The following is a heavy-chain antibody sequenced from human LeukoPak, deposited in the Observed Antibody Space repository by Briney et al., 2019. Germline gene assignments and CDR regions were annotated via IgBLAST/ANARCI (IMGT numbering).Heavy chain of an antibody. J-gene: IGHJ4*02. CDR1: GFSFSSSG. CDR2: IRYDGSDK. Sequence: GGSLRLSCAASGFSFSSSGMHWVRQAPGKGPEWVAFIRYDGSDKSYADSVKGRFTISRDNSENTLYLQINSLRVEDTAVYYCAKDTPTTGYHLDSWGQGTLVTVSS. D-gene: IGHD1-1*01. CDR3: AKDTPTTGYHLDS. V-gene: IGHV3-30*02.